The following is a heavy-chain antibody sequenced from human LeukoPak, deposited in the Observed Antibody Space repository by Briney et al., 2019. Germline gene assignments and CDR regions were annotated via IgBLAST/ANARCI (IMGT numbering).Heavy chain of an antibody. J-gene: IGHJ4*02. CDR1: GFTFSSYS. CDR2: ISSSSSYI. D-gene: IGHD6-19*01. V-gene: IGHV3-21*01. Sequence: GGSLRLSCAASGFTFSSYSMNWVRQAPGKGLEWASSISSSSSYIYYADSVKGRFTISRDNAKNSLYLQMNSLRAEDTAVYYCARDLSSGWSLDYWGQGTLVTVSS. CDR3: ARDLSSGWSLDY.